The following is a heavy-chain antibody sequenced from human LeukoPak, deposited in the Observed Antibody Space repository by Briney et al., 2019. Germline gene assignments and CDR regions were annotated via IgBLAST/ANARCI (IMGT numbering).Heavy chain of an antibody. Sequence: PGGSLRLSCAASGFTFSGSAMHWVRQASGKGLEWVGRIRSKANSYATAYAASVKGRFTISRDDSKNTAYLQMNSQKTEDTAVYYCTRRDGSMVVTDYWGQGTLVTVSS. D-gene: IGHD4-23*01. V-gene: IGHV3-73*01. CDR2: IRSKANSYAT. J-gene: IGHJ4*02. CDR1: GFTFSGSA. CDR3: TRRDGSMVVTDY.